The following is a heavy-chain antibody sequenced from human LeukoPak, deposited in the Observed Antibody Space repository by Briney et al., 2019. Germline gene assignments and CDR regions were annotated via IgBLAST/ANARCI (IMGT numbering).Heavy chain of an antibody. V-gene: IGHV1-3*01. Sequence: ASVKVSCKASGYTFTSYAMHWVRQAPGQRLEWMGWINAGNGNTKYSQKFQGRVTITRDTSASTAYMELSSLRSEDTAVYYCATDPDGDGYNTFDYWGQGTLVTVSS. CDR3: ATDPDGDGYNTFDY. D-gene: IGHD5-24*01. J-gene: IGHJ4*02. CDR1: GYTFTSYA. CDR2: INAGNGNT.